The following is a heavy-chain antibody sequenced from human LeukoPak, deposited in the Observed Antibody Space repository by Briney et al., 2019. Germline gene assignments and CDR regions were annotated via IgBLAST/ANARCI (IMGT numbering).Heavy chain of an antibody. CDR3: ARDNILTGLGL. CDR2: INTDGTNT. D-gene: IGHD3-9*01. V-gene: IGHV3-74*01. J-gene: IGHJ4*02. Sequence: GGSLRLSCAASGFSFRSYWMHWVRQAPGKGLVWVSRINTDGTNTGCADSVKGRFTISRDNAKNTLYLQMNSLRAEDTAVYYCARDNILTGLGLWGQGTLVTVSS. CDR1: GFSFRSYW.